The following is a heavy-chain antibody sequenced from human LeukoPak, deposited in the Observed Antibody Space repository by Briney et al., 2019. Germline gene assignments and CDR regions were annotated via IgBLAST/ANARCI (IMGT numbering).Heavy chain of an antibody. V-gene: IGHV3-30*04. D-gene: IGHD5-12*01. CDR2: ISFDGRNK. CDR1: GFTFNTYA. CDR3: ARRPLPSTLATVQLDY. J-gene: IGHJ4*02. Sequence: PGGSLRLSCAASGFTFNTYAMHRVRQAPGKGLEWVAVISFDGRNKYYTDSVEGRFTISRDNSKNTLYLQMNSLREDDTAMYYCARRPLPSTLATVQLDYWGQGTLVTVSP.